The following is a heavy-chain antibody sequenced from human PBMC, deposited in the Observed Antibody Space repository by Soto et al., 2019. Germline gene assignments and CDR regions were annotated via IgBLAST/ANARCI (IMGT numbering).Heavy chain of an antibody. CDR1: GGTFSSYG. CDR2: IIPIFGAP. Sequence: SVKVSCKASGGTFSSYGISWVRQAPGQGLQWMGGIIPIFGAPNYAQKFQGRITITADESTSTVYMELSSLRSEDTAVYYCARDFVSISMARGAPLGYWGQGTLVTVSS. D-gene: IGHD3-10*01. CDR3: ARDFVSISMARGAPLGY. V-gene: IGHV1-69*13. J-gene: IGHJ4*02.